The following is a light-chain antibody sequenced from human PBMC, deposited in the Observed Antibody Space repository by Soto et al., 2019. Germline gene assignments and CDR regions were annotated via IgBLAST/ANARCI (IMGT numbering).Light chain of an antibody. J-gene: IGKJ4*01. V-gene: IGKV1-33*01. Sequence: QLTQSPSSLSASLGDRVTIXXRASQGISSFLAWYQQKPGKAPQFLIYDASNLETGVPSRFSGSGSGTDFTFTISSLQPEDIATYYCQQYDNLPTFGGGTKVDIK. CDR2: DAS. CDR3: QQYDNLPT. CDR1: QGISSF.